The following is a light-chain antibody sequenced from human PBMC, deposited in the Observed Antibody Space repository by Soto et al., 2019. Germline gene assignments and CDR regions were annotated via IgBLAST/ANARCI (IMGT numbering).Light chain of an antibody. CDR3: QQRSVWPPIT. CDR1: QSVSSY. CDR2: DAS. Sequence: EVLLTPSPATLSLSPGERAPLSCRASQSVSSYLAWYQQKPGQAPRLLIYDASDRATGIPARFSGSGSGTDFTLTISSVEPEDFAVYYCQQRSVWPPITFGQGRLPAI. V-gene: IGKV3-11*01. J-gene: IGKJ5*01.